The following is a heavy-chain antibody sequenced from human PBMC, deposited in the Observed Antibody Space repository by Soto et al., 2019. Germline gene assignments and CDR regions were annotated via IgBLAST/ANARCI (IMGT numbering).Heavy chain of an antibody. CDR1: GPNFSSYA. D-gene: IGHD2-2*01. CDR2: ILYDGSNK. CDR3: AREEDCSSTSCPVDY. J-gene: IGHJ4*02. Sequence: ALRLSCPATGPNFSSYAMHSARPAPGKVLEWVAVILYDGSNKYYADSVEGRFTISRDNSKNTLYLQMNSLRAEDTAVYYCAREEDCSSTSCPVDYWGQGTLVTVSS. V-gene: IGHV3-30-3*01.